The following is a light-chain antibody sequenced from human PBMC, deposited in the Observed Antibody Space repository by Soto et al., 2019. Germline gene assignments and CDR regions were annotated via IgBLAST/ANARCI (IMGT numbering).Light chain of an antibody. V-gene: IGLV2-8*01. J-gene: IGLJ3*02. CDR3: TSYAGGNIWV. CDR2: EVN. Sequence: QSALTQPPSASGSPGQSVTISCTGTSSDVGAYNYVSWYQQYPGKAPKLMIYEVNKRPSGVPDRFSGSKSGKMASLTVSGLQPEDEADYHCTSYAGGNIWVFGGGTKLTVL. CDR1: SSDVGAYNY.